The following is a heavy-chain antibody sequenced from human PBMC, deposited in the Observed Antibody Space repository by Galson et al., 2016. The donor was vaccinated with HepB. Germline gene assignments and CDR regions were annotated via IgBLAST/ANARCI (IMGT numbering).Heavy chain of an antibody. J-gene: IGHJ4*02. CDR3: AKGDDFWMGYYGGL. CDR1: GFTFSNYA. D-gene: IGHD3-3*01. Sequence: SLRLSCAASGFTFSNYAMSWVRQAPGKGLEWVSGISGTGGTTYYADSVKGRFTSSRDNSKNTLYLRMNSLRAEGTAVYYCAKGDDFWMGYYGGLWGQGTLVTVSS. CDR2: ISGTGGTT. V-gene: IGHV3-23*01.